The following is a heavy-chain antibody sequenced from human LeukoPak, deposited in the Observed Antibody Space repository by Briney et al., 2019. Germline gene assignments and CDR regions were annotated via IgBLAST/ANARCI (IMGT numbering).Heavy chain of an antibody. CDR1: GASITSTNYL. CDR3: ARDHLGYNYGPPY. V-gene: IGHV4-39*07. CDR2: GHYSGRA. D-gene: IGHD5-18*01. Sequence: PSQTLSLTCAVSGASITSTNYLWGSVRQPRGRGREWIGSGHYSGRAYYTPSLNSRVSISVDTSKSQFSLELSSVTAADTAVYYCARDHLGYNYGPPYWGQGTLVTVS. J-gene: IGHJ4*02.